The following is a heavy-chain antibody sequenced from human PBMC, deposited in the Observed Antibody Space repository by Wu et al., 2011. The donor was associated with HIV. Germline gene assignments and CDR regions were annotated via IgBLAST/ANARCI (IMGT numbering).Heavy chain of an antibody. CDR3: ARGLGYCSSPSCLRTGFFQH. J-gene: IGHJ1*01. V-gene: IGHV1-69*06. CDR1: GGTFSNYA. CDR2: ILPIFGAA. D-gene: IGHD2-2*01. Sequence: QVQLVQSGAEVKKPGSSVKVSCKASGGTFSNYATSWVRQAPGEGLEWMGGILPIFGAADYAQKFQGRVTITADTSTSTVYVELSSLRSEDTAVYYCARGLGYCSSPSCLRTGFFQHWGQGTLVTVSS.